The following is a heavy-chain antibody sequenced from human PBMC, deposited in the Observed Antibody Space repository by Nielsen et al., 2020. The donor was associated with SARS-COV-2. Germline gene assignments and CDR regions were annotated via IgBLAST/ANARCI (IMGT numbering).Heavy chain of an antibody. V-gene: IGHV3-30*03. D-gene: IGHD6-13*01. J-gene: IGHJ4*02. CDR3: ARHSEQQLVTDY. CDR1: GFTFSSYG. Sequence: GGSLRLSCAASGFTFSSYGMHWVRQAPGKGLEWVAVISYDGSNKYYADSVKGRFTISRDNSKNTLYLQMNSLRAEDTAVYYCARHSEQQLVTDYWGQGTLVTVSS. CDR2: ISYDGSNK.